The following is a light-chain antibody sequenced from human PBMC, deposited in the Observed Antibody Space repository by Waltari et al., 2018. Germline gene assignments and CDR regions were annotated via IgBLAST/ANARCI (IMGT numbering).Light chain of an antibody. CDR3: HQSDRIPQT. CDR2: YAS. J-gene: IGKJ5*01. CDR1: QSIGTK. V-gene: IGKV6-21*01. Sequence: IVLTQSPDFQSVTPKEKVTITCRASQSIGTKLHWYQQKPDQSPKLLIKYASQSFSGVPARFSGSGSGTEFTLTITSLEAEDAATYYCHQSDRIPQTFGQGTRLEIK.